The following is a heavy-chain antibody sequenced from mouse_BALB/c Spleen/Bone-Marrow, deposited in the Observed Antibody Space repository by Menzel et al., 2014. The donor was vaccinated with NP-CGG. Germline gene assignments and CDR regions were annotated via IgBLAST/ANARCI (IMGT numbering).Heavy chain of an antibody. CDR1: GFNIKDTY. D-gene: IGHD4-1*01. Sequence: VQLQQSGAELVKPGASVKLSCTASGFNIKDTYMHWVKQRPEQGLEWIGRIDPANGNTKYDPKFQGKATITADASSNTAYLQLSSLTSEDTAVYYCARWEYYAMDYWGQGTSVTVSS. J-gene: IGHJ4*01. CDR3: ARWEYYAMDY. CDR2: IDPANGNT. V-gene: IGHV14-3*02.